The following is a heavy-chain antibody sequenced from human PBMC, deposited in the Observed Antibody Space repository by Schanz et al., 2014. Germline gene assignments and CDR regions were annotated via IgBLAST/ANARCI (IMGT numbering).Heavy chain of an antibody. V-gene: IGHV4-59*12. CDR1: GGSISGYY. D-gene: IGHD2-2*01. J-gene: IGHJ3*02. Sequence: QLQLQESGPGLVKPSETLSLTCSVSGGSISGYYWGWIRQPPGKGLEWIGYIIYSGTTNYNPSLKSRVTISVDTSKNQFSLKLTSVTAADTAVYYCAGGYCTSTSCRYSAFDIWGQGTMVTVSS. CDR2: IIYSGTT. CDR3: AGGYCTSTSCRYSAFDI.